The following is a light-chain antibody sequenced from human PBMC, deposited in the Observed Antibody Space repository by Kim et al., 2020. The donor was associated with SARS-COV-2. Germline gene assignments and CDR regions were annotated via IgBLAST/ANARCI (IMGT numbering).Light chain of an antibody. CDR3: QHYSRFPYT. CDR1: RTISTW. Sequence: SASVGDRVSITWRASRTISTWLVWYQQKPGNAPYRLMYLASTIDSGVPSRFIGSGSGTEFTLTIDSLQPDDFATYYCQHYSRFPYTFGQGTKLEI. J-gene: IGKJ2*01. CDR2: LAS. V-gene: IGKV1-5*03.